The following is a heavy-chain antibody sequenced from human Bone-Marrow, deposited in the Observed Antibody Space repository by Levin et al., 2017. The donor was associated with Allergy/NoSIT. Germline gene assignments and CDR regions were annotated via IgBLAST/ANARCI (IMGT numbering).Heavy chain of an antibody. CDR2: ISPYNGNT. D-gene: IGHD3-16*01. CDR1: GYTFTDYG. J-gene: IGHJ4*02. V-gene: IGHV1-18*01. Sequence: ASVKVSCKASGYTFTDYGISWVRQAPGQGLEWVGWISPYNGNTKYARKVQGRVTLTTDTSTNIAYMELRSLTSDDTAVYYCARVEEQLGEVYWGQGTLVTVSS. CDR3: ARVEEQLGEVY.